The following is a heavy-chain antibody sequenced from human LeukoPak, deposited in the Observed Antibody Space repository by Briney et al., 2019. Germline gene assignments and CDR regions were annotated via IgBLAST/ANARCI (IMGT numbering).Heavy chain of an antibody. Sequence: SETLSLTCTVTGGSSSGYYWSWIRQPPGKGLEWIGYIYYSGSTNYNPSLKSRVTISVDTSKNQFSLKLSSVTAADTAVYYCARDQAEYYYDSSGYYYYYYYGMDVWGQGTTVTVSS. CDR3: ARDQAEYYYDSSGYYYYYYYGMDV. D-gene: IGHD3-22*01. CDR2: IYYSGST. V-gene: IGHV4-59*01. J-gene: IGHJ6*02. CDR1: GGSSSGYY.